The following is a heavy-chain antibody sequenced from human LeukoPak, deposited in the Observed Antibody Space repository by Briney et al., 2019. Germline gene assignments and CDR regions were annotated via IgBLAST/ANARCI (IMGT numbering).Heavy chain of an antibody. CDR2: ISGSGYTT. CDR1: GFTFSRYG. D-gene: IGHD3-10*02. J-gene: IGHJ6*04. CDR3: AELGITMIGGV. V-gene: IGHV3-23*01. Sequence: GGSLRLSCAASGFTFSRYGMNWVRQTPGKGLEWVATISGSGYTTYYADSVKGRLTISRDNAKNSLYLQMNSLRAEDTAVYYCAELGITMIGGVWGKGTTVTISS.